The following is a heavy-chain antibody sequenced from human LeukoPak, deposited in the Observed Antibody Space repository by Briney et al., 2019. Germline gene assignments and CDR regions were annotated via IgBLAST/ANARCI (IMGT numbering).Heavy chain of an antibody. J-gene: IGHJ5*02. Sequence: QPGGSLRLSCAASGFPFNTYAMHWVRQAPGKGLEWVAVISYDGTKQYYADSVKGRFTISRDSAKNTVYLQMNSLRVEDTALYYCVRDIAPICAVWFDPWGQGTLVTVSS. CDR2: ISYDGTKQ. D-gene: IGHD6-13*01. CDR1: GFPFNTYA. V-gene: IGHV3-30-3*01. CDR3: VRDIAPICAVWFDP.